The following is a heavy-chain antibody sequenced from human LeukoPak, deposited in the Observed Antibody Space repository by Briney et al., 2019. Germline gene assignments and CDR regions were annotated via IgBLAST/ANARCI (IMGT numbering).Heavy chain of an antibody. D-gene: IGHD6-13*01. CDR3: ARASSWSDTLDY. V-gene: IGHV1-18*01. CDR1: GYTFTSYG. Sequence: ASVKVSCKASGYTFTSYGISWVRQAPGQGLEWMGWISAYNGNTNYAQKLQGRVTMTTDTSTSTACMELRSLRSDDTAVYYCARASSWSDTLDYWGQGTLVTVSS. J-gene: IGHJ4*02. CDR2: ISAYNGNT.